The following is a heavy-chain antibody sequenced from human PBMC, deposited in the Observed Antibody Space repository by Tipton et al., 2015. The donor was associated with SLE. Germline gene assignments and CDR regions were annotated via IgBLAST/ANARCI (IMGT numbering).Heavy chain of an antibody. Sequence: TLSLTCTVSGGSLTNYYWSWIRQPPGKGLEWIGNIYTSGNTNYNPSLKSRVTISVDTSKNQFSLKLSSVTAADTAVYYCARVGYSSGSYYFDYWGQGTLVTVSS. V-gene: IGHV4-4*08. CDR2: IYTSGNT. D-gene: IGHD6-19*01. J-gene: IGHJ4*02. CDR1: GGSLTNYY. CDR3: ARVGYSSGSYYFDY.